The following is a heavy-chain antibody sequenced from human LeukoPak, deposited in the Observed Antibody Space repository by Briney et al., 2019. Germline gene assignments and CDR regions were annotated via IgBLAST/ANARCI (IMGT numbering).Heavy chain of an antibody. CDR1: GFTFSSYS. Sequence: PGGSLRLSCAASGFTFSSYSMNWVRQAPGKGLEWVSSISSSSSYIYYADSVKGRFTISRDNAKNSLYLQMNSLRAEDTAVYYCARAKDILVVPHKLYYFDYWGQGTLLTVSS. D-gene: IGHD2-2*01. CDR3: ARAKDILVVPHKLYYFDY. J-gene: IGHJ4*02. CDR2: ISSSSSYI. V-gene: IGHV3-21*01.